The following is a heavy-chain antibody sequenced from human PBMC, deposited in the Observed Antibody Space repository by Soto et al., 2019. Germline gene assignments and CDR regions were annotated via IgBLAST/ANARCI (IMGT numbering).Heavy chain of an antibody. Sequence: QVQLQESGPGLVKPSETLSLTCTVSGGSISSYYWSWIRQPPGKGLEWIGYIYYSGSTNYNPSLKSRVTISVDTSKNQFSLKLSSVTAADTAVYYCARGLVSDAFDIWGQGTMVTVSS. V-gene: IGHV4-59*01. CDR3: ARGLVSDAFDI. CDR1: GGSISSYY. J-gene: IGHJ3*02. CDR2: IYYSGST. D-gene: IGHD3-9*01.